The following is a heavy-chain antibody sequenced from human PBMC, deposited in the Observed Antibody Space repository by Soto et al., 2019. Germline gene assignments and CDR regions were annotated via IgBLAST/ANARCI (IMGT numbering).Heavy chain of an antibody. J-gene: IGHJ6*02. CDR1: GYSFTSYW. D-gene: IGHD2-21*01. Sequence: EVQLVQSGAEVKKPGESLKISCKGSGYSFTSYWIGWVRQMPGKGLEWMGIIYPGASETRYSPSFQGQVTMSADKSISTAYLQWSSLKASDTAMYYCARIVLGREDHYYAMDVWGPGTTVTVSS. CDR3: ARIVLGREDHYYAMDV. CDR2: IYPGASET. V-gene: IGHV5-51*01.